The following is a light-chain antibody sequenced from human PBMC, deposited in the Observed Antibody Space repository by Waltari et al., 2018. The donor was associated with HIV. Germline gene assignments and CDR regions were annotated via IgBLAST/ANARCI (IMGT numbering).Light chain of an antibody. CDR3: QHLNTYPYT. Sequence: DIQLTQSPSFLSASVGDRVTITCRDDHRISAYLAWYQQKPGKAPKLPISAASALQSGVPSRFRGSGSGREFTLTISSLQPEDFASYYCQHLNTYPYTFGQGTKLEIK. CDR1: HRISAY. CDR2: AAS. V-gene: IGKV1-9*01. J-gene: IGKJ2*01.